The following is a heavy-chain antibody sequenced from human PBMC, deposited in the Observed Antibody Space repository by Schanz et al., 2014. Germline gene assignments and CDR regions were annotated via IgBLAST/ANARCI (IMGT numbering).Heavy chain of an antibody. D-gene: IGHD5-18*01. CDR3: AKYGGGYSYGLVEY. J-gene: IGHJ4*02. V-gene: IGHV3-23*04. CDR2: ISGSGGDT. Sequence: DVQLVDSGGGLVQPGGSLRLSCAASGFSFSIFAMTWVRQAPGQGLEWVSTISGSGGDTYPADSVKGRFTISRDNSNNTLYLQMKSLRAEDTAVYYCAKYGGGYSYGLVEYWGQGILVTVSS. CDR1: GFSFSIFA.